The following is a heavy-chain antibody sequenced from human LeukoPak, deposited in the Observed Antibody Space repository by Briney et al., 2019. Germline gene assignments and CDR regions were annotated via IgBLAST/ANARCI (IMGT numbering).Heavy chain of an antibody. CDR2: INEGGNVK. J-gene: IGHJ4*02. V-gene: IGHV3-7*01. Sequence: GGSLRLSCAASGFTFSTYSGNWIRQAPGKGLEWVANINEGGNVKFYVDSVKGRFTISRDNTKISLHLQMYSLRAEDTAVYYCARVGKNGWDFDHWGQGTLVTVSS. D-gene: IGHD6-19*01. CDR3: ARVGKNGWDFDH. CDR1: GFTFSTYS.